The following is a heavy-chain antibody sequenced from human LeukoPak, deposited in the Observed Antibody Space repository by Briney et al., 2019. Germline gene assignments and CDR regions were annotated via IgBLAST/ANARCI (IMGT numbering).Heavy chain of an antibody. CDR2: IRSKVYGGTT. V-gene: IGHV3-49*04. Sequence: GGSLRLSCTASGFTFGDYAMSWVRQAPGKGLEWVGFIRSKVYGGTTEYAASVKVRFTISRDDSKSIAYLQMTSLKTEDAGVYYCARPLSGYCSSTSCYRKSHAFDIWGQGTMVTVSS. J-gene: IGHJ3*02. D-gene: IGHD2-2*01. CDR3: ARPLSGYCSSTSCYRKSHAFDI. CDR1: GFTFGDYA.